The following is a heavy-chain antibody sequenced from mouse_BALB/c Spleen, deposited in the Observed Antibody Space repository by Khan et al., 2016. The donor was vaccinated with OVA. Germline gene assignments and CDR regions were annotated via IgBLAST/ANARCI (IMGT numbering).Heavy chain of an antibody. CDR2: ISYSGNT. J-gene: IGHJ2*01. D-gene: IGHD1-1*01. V-gene: IGHV3-2*02. Sequence: EVQLQESGPGLVKPSQSLSLTCTVTSYSITPDYAWNWIRQFPGSKLEWMGHISYSGNTKYNPSLKSRISITRDTSKNQFFLQLKSVTTEDTARYYCARIYGGEFDYWGKGTTLTVSS. CDR3: ARIYGGEFDY. CDR1: SYSITPDYA.